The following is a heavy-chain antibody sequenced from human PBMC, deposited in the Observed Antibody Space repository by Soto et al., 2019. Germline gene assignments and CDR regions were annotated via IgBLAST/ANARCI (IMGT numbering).Heavy chain of an antibody. CDR1: GYSFTSYY. D-gene: IGHD1-7*01. CDR3: ARDLYTDWDWNYRGYYSYYGMHV. Sequence: ASVKVSCKASGYSFTSYYMHWVRQDPGQGLEWMGIINPSGGSTSYAQKFQGRVTMTRDTSTSTVYMELSSLRSEDTAVYYCARDLYTDWDWNYRGYYSYYGMHVWGQGTTVTVSS. V-gene: IGHV1-46*01. CDR2: INPSGGST. J-gene: IGHJ6*02.